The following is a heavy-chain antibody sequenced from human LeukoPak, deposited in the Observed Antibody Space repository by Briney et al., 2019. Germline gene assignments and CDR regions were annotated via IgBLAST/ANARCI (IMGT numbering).Heavy chain of an antibody. CDR2: ISAAGGAT. J-gene: IGHJ4*02. CDR3: ARAYYDILTTDS. Sequence: GGSLRLSCAASGFTFSSYDMSWVRQAPGKGLEWVSIISAAGGATYYADSVKGRFTISRDDSKNTLYLQMNSLRAEDTAVYFCARAYYDILTTDSWGQGTLVSVSS. V-gene: IGHV3-23*01. CDR1: GFTFSSYD. D-gene: IGHD3-9*01.